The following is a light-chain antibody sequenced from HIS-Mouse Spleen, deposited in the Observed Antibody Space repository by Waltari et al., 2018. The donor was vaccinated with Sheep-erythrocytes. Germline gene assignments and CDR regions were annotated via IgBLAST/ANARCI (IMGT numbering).Light chain of an antibody. CDR2: EGS. V-gene: IGLV2-23*01. Sequence: QYALTQPASLSGSPGQSIPISCTGTSSYVGSYNLVPWYQQHPGKAPKLMIYEGSKRPSGVSNRFSGSKSGNTASLTISGLQAEDEADYYCCSYAGSSTPWVFGGGTKLTVL. J-gene: IGLJ3*02. CDR1: SSYVGSYNL. CDR3: CSYAGSSTPWV.